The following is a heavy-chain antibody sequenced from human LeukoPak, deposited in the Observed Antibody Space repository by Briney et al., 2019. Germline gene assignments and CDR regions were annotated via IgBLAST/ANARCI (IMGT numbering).Heavy chain of an antibody. CDR1: GYTFTGYY. CDR2: INPNSGGT. J-gene: IGHJ1*01. Sequence: ASVKVSCKASGYTFTGYYLHWVRQAPGQGLEWMGWINPNSGGTNYAQKFQGRVTMTRDTSISTAYMELSRLRSDDTAVYYCARAERAVAGTEHWGQGTLVTVSS. CDR3: ARAERAVAGTEH. V-gene: IGHV1-2*02. D-gene: IGHD6-19*01.